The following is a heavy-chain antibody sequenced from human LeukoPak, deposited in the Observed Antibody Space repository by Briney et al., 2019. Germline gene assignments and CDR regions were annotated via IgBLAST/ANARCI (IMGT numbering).Heavy chain of an antibody. V-gene: IGHV3-48*01. CDR2: ISSSSSTI. J-gene: IGHJ4*02. D-gene: IGHD4-17*01. CDR1: GFTFSSYS. Sequence: GGSLRLSCAASGFTFSSYSMNWVRQAPGKGLEWVSYISSSSSTIYYADSVKGRFTISRDNAKNSLYLQMNSLRAEDTAVYYCVRDNDYGDYGLDYWGQGTLVTVSS. CDR3: VRDNDYGDYGLDY.